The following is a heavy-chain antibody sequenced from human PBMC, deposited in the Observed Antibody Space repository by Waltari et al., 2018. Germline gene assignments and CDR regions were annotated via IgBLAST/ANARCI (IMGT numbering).Heavy chain of an antibody. J-gene: IGHJ4*02. CDR3: APLPGGSGQTFDY. CDR2: IDPEDGET. D-gene: IGHD3-10*01. Sequence: EVELVQSGAEVKKPGATVTISCKASGYTSMDYFMHWVQQAPGKGLEWMGRIDPEDGETVYSEKFQGRVTITADTSTDTAYMELSSLTSGDTAVYYCAPLPGGSGQTFDYWGQGTLVTVSS. V-gene: IGHV1-69-2*01. CDR1: GYTSMDYF.